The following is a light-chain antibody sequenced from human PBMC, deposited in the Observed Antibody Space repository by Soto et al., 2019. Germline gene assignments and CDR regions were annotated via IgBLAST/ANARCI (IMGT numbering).Light chain of an antibody. V-gene: IGKV3-20*01. CDR1: QSVSTSY. J-gene: IGKJ1*01. Sequence: DIVLSQSPGTLSLCTGERATLSCRASQSVSTSYLAWYQQKPGQAPRLLIYGASSRATGIPDRFSGSGSGTDFTLTISGLEPEDLAVYYCQQYGNSRGTFGQGTK. CDR3: QQYGNSRGT. CDR2: GAS.